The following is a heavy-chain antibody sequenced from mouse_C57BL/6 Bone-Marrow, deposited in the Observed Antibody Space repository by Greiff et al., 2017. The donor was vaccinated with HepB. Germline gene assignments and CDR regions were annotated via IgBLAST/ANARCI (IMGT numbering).Heavy chain of an antibody. CDR1: GYTFTRYW. CDR2: IYPGSGST. J-gene: IGHJ2*01. Sequence: VQLQQPGAELVKPGASVKMSCKASGYTFTRYWITWVKQRPGQGLEWIGDIYPGSGSTNYNEKFKSKATLTVDTSSSTAYMQLSSLTSEDSAVYYCAREDYYGSRRGNYWGQGTTLTVSS. CDR3: AREDYYGSRRGNY. V-gene: IGHV1-55*01. D-gene: IGHD1-1*01.